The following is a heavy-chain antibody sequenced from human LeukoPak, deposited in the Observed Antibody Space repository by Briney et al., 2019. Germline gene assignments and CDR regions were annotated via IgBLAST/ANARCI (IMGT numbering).Heavy chain of an antibody. CDR1: RYTFTTYG. CDR3: ARHGEGNAFDI. Sequence: ASLKVSCKASRYTFTTYGISCVRPSPGQGLELMGWISAYHGNTNYAQKLQGRVTMTTDTSTSTAYMELRSLRSDDTAVYYCARHGEGNAFDIWGQGTMVTVSS. V-gene: IGHV1-18*01. D-gene: IGHD4-17*01. J-gene: IGHJ3*02. CDR2: ISAYHGNT.